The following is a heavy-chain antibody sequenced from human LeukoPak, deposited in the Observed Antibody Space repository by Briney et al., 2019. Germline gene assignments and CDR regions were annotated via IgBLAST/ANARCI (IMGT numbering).Heavy chain of an antibody. D-gene: IGHD3-10*01. CDR2: IYHSGST. Sequence: SETLSLTCAVSGCSVSSGGYSWSWIRQPPGKGLEWIGYIYHSGSTYYNPSLKSRVTISVDRSKNQFSLKLSSVTAAATAVYYCASAWFGEFFDYWGQGTLVTVSS. J-gene: IGHJ4*02. CDR1: GCSVSSGGYS. V-gene: IGHV4-30-2*01. CDR3: ASAWFGEFFDY.